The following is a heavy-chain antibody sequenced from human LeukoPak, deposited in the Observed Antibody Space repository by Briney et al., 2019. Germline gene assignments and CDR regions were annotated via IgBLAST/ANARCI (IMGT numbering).Heavy chain of an antibody. CDR3: ARDLYCSGDTCYETENWFDP. Sequence: SSETLSLTCTVSGGSISSYYWSWIRQPAGKGLEWIGRIFPSGRTNYNPSLKSPFTMSVDTSKNQFSLKLSSVTAADTAVYYCARDLYCSGDTCYETENWFDPWGQGTLVTVSS. J-gene: IGHJ5*02. D-gene: IGHD2-15*01. V-gene: IGHV4-4*07. CDR1: GGSISSYY. CDR2: IFPSGRT.